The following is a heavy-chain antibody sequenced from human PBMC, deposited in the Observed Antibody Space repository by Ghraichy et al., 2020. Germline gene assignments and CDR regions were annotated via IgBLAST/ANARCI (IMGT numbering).Heavy chain of an antibody. J-gene: IGHJ6*02. CDR3: AREYRYSSGWSRYYYYGMDV. CDR1: GYTFTSYY. V-gene: IGHV1-46*01. CDR2: INPSGGST. Sequence: ASVKVSCKASGYTFTSYYMHWVRQAPGQGLEWMGIINPSGGSTSYAQKFQGRVTMTRDTSTSTVYMELSSLRSEDTAVYYCAREYRYSSGWSRYYYYGMDVWGQGTTVTVSS. D-gene: IGHD6-19*01.